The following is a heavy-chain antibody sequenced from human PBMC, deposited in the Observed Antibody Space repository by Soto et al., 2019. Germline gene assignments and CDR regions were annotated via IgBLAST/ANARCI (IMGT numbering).Heavy chain of an antibody. CDR2: IIPIFGTA. D-gene: IGHD6-19*01. V-gene: IGHV1-69*06. J-gene: IGHJ4*02. CDR3: AKATTNGGWFNPFDS. CDR1: GGTFSSYA. Sequence: SVKVSCKASGGTFSSYAISWVRQAPGQGLEWMGGIIPIFGTANYAQKFQGRVTITADKSTSTAYMELSSLGSEDTAVYYCAKATTNGGWFNPFDSWGQGALVTVSS.